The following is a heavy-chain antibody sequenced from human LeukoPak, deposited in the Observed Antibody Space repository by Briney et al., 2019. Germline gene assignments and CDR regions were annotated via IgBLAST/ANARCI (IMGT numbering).Heavy chain of an antibody. J-gene: IGHJ5*02. D-gene: IGHD4-17*01. CDR3: ARGSTTVTTRDWFDP. Sequence: GGSLRLSCAASGFTFSSYWMHWVRQVLGKGLVRVARINTYGTSSTYGDSVEGRFTISRDNAKNTLYLELNSLRDDDTAVYYCARGSTTVTTRDWFDPWGQGTQVTVSS. CDR2: INTYGTSS. V-gene: IGHV3-74*03. CDR1: GFTFSSYW.